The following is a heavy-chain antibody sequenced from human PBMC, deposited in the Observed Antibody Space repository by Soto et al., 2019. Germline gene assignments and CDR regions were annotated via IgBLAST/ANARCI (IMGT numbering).Heavy chain of an antibody. CDR3: ARRDYYDAFDI. CDR1: GGSIRSSSYY. J-gene: IGHJ3*02. Sequence: SETLSLTCSVSGGSIRSSSYYWGWIRQPPGKGLEWIGNIYYSGSTYYNPSLKSRITISVDTSKNQFSLRLTSVTAADTTVYYCARRDYYDAFDIWGQGTMVTVSS. CDR2: IYYSGST. D-gene: IGHD4-17*01. V-gene: IGHV4-39*01.